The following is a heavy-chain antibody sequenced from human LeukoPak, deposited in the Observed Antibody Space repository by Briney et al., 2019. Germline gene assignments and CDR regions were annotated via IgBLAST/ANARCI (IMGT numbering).Heavy chain of an antibody. CDR1: GFTFYSHG. J-gene: IGHJ4*02. Sequence: GGSLRLPCAASGFTFYSHGMSWVRQAPGKGLEWVSGISGGGTYYADSVKGRFTISRDVSKSTLYLQMNSLRAEDTAVYYCAKGYYFGQEWGQGTLVTVSS. CDR3: AKGYYFGQE. V-gene: IGHV3-23*01. CDR2: ISGGGT. D-gene: IGHD3-10*01.